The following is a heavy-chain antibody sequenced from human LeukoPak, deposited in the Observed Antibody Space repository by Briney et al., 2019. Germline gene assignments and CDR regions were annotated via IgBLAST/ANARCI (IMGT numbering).Heavy chain of an antibody. CDR3: ARVQTPPIVVVPAASNWFDP. D-gene: IGHD2-2*01. J-gene: IGHJ5*02. Sequence: SGTLSLTCAVSGGSLSSSNWWSWVRQPPGKGLEWIGEIYHSGSTNYNPSLKSRVTISVDKSKNQFSLKLSSVTAADTAVYYCARVQTPPIVVVPAASNWFDPWGQGTLVTVSS. CDR2: IYHSGST. CDR1: GGSLSSSNW. V-gene: IGHV4-4*02.